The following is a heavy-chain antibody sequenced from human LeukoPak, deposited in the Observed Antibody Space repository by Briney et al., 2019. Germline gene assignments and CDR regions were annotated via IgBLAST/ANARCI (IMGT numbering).Heavy chain of an antibody. CDR1: GLSFGDYG. V-gene: IGHV3-49*04. Sequence: GGSLRLSCTPSGLSFGDYGMSWVRQAPGKGLEWVSFIQSKTYGEGTMYAASVRGRFTISRDDSRSTAYLQMNSLRAEDTAVYYCARDFGERLSNYGSGSYYVFGGRYYYYMDVWGKGTTVTISS. CDR3: ARDFGERLSNYGSGSYYVFGGRYYYYMDV. J-gene: IGHJ6*03. D-gene: IGHD3-10*01. CDR2: IQSKTYGEGT.